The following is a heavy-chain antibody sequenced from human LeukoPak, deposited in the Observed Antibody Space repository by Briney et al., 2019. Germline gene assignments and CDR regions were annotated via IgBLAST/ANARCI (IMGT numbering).Heavy chain of an antibody. CDR2: IYHSGST. D-gene: IGHD6-13*01. CDR3: ARERAAAGTPYYYGMDV. V-gene: IGHV4-38-2*02. J-gene: IGHJ6*02. Sequence: SETLSLTCTVSGYSISSGYYWGWIRQPPGKGLEWIGSIYHSGSTYYNPSLKSRVTISVDTSKNQFSLKLSSVTAADTAVYYCARERAAAGTPYYYGMDVWGQGTTVTVSS. CDR1: GYSISSGYY.